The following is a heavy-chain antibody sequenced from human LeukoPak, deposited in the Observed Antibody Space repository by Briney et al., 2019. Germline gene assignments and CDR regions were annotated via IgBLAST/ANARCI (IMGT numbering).Heavy chain of an antibody. Sequence: PSETLSLTCTVSGGSISSYYWSWIRQPPGKGLEWIGCIYYSGSTNYNPSLKSRATISVDTSKNQFSLKLSSVTAADTAVYYCAREVNCGGDCYSHDLWGRGTLVTVSS. D-gene: IGHD2-21*02. CDR3: AREVNCGGDCYSHDL. CDR1: GGSISSYY. V-gene: IGHV4-59*01. CDR2: IYYSGST. J-gene: IGHJ2*01.